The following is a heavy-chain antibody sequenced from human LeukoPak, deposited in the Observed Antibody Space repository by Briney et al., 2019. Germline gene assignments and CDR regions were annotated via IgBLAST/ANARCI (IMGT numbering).Heavy chain of an antibody. D-gene: IGHD2-2*01. Sequence: ASVKVSCKASGGTFSSYAISWVRQAPGQGLEWMGWINPNSGGTNYAQKFQGRVTMTRDTSISTAYMELSRLRSDDTAVYYCARVAVVVPAAIDYWGQGTLVTVSS. CDR3: ARVAVVVPAAIDY. CDR1: GGTFSSYA. CDR2: INPNSGGT. J-gene: IGHJ4*02. V-gene: IGHV1-2*02.